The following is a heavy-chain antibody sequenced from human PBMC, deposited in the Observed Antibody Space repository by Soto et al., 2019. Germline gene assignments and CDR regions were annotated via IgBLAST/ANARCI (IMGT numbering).Heavy chain of an antibody. CDR3: ASTKYDSSAYYYWYLGL. CDR1: EDTFRNYA. Sequence: QVELVQSGAEVKKPGSSVKVSCQASEDTFRNYAISWVRQAPGQGLEWMGGIIPIFGTANYAQKFQGRVTITADTTANKVYLELSILRSEATAVYYCASTKYDSSAYYYWYLGLWGRGTLVTVSS. CDR2: IIPIFGTA. D-gene: IGHD3-22*01. J-gene: IGHJ2*01. V-gene: IGHV1-69*06.